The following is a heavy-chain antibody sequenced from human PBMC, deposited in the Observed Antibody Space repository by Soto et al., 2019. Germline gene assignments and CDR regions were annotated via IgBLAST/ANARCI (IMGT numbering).Heavy chain of an antibody. V-gene: IGHV1-69*13. J-gene: IGHJ4*02. CDR2: ISPKLGSA. CDR1: GGGNLGDYR. Sequence: GASVKVSCKASGGGNLGDYRTTWARRAPGQGLEWMGGISPKLGSANYAQNFQGRVTVTADESTNTAYMELRSLRSDDTAVYYCARVFYGDYVVDYYFDYWGQGTLVTVSS. CDR3: ARVFYGDYVVDYYFDY. D-gene: IGHD4-17*01.